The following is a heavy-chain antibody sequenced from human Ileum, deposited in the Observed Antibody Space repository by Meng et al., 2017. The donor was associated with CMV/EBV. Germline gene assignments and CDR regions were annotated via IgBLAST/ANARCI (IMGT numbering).Heavy chain of an antibody. J-gene: IGHJ4*02. D-gene: IGHD3-10*01. CDR3: ARDVGGLWFGY. Sequence: QVQLQESGPGLVKPSQTRSLTCTVSGGSISSGSYYWSWSRQPAGKGLEWIGHIYTSGSTNYNPSLKSRVTFSVDTSKNQFSLKMISVTAADTAVYYCARDVGGLWFGYWGQGTLVTVSS. CDR2: IYTSGST. CDR1: GGSISSGSYY. V-gene: IGHV4-61*02.